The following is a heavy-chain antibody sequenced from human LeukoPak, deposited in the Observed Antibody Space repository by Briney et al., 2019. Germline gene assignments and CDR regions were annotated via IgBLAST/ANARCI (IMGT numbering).Heavy chain of an antibody. J-gene: IGHJ6*04. D-gene: IGHD3-10*02. CDR3: AELGITMIGGV. CDR1: GFIFSSDG. V-gene: IGHV3-23*01. Sequence: GGSLRLSCAGSGFIFSSDGMSWVRQAPGRGLEWVSAISASDDAYYADSVKGRFTISRDNAKNSLYLQMNSLRAEDTAVYYCAELGITMIGGVWGKGTTVTISS. CDR2: ISASDDA.